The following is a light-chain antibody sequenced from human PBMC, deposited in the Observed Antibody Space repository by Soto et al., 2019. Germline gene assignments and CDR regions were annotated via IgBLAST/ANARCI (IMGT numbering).Light chain of an antibody. Sequence: QSVLTQAPSASGTPGQRVTISCSGRRSNVGTNLVNWYQQLPGTAPKLLIYAHIQRPSGVPDRFSGSTSGTSASLAISGLQSEDEADYYCAVWDDGLNGYVFGTGTKVTVL. J-gene: IGLJ1*01. CDR3: AVWDDGLNGYV. CDR2: AHI. V-gene: IGLV1-44*01. CDR1: RSNVGTNL.